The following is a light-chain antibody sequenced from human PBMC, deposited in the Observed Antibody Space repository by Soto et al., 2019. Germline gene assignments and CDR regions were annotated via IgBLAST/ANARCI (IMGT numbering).Light chain of an antibody. CDR3: QQYGSSPT. J-gene: IGKJ4*01. Sequence: EIVLTQSPGTVSLSPGESATLCCRASQSISRSDLAWYQHRPGQSPRLLIYATSSRATGIPDRFTGGGAGTGFTLTISRLEPEDSAVYYCQQYGSSPTFGGGTKVDI. V-gene: IGKV3-20*01. CDR1: QSISRSD. CDR2: ATS.